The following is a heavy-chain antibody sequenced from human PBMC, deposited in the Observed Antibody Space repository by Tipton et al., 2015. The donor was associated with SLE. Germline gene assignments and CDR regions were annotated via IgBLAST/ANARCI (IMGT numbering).Heavy chain of an antibody. D-gene: IGHD2-2*02. J-gene: IGHJ4*02. CDR3: ARPRRARDYTTSAAYYLDF. CDR1: GDSIRSHY. V-gene: IGHV4-34*01. Sequence: TLSLTCTVSGDSIRSHYWTWIRQAPRKGLEWIGDINHSGITNYNPSLKSRVTIPLDTSKSQFSLRVNSVTAADTAVYYCARPRRARDYTTSAAYYLDFWGQGTLVTVSS. CDR2: INHSGIT.